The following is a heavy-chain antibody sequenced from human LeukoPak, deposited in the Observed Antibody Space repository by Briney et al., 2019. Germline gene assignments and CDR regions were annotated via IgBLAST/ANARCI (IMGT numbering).Heavy chain of an antibody. Sequence: ETLSLTCAVYGGSLSGYYWNWIRQPPGKGLEWIGEAYHSGSTNSNPSLKSRVTISVDTSKNQFSLKLTSVTAADTAVYFCAGEKTTVTTFRYYYSGMDVWGQGTTVTVSS. D-gene: IGHD4-17*01. CDR2: AYHSGST. J-gene: IGHJ6*02. CDR3: AGEKTTVTTFRYYYSGMDV. V-gene: IGHV4-34*01. CDR1: GGSLSGYY.